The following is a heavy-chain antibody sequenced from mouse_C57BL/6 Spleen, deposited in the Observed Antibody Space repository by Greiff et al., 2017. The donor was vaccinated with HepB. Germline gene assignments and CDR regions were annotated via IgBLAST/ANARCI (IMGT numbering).Heavy chain of an antibody. J-gene: IGHJ1*03. Sequence: EVQLQQSGGDLVKPGGSLKLSCAASGFTFSSYGMSWVRQTPDKRLEWVATISSGGSYTYYPDSVKGRFTISRDNAKNTLYLQMSSLKSEDTAMYYCARHDTTVGGYFDVWGTGTTVTVSS. CDR2: ISSGGSYT. V-gene: IGHV5-6*01. CDR3: ARHDTTVGGYFDV. D-gene: IGHD1-1*01. CDR1: GFTFSSYG.